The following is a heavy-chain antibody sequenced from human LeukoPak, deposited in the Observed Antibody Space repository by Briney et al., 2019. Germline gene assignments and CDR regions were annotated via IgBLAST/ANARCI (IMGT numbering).Heavy chain of an antibody. CDR2: ISSSSNTI. J-gene: IGHJ5*02. D-gene: IGHD3-3*01. CDR3: ARDFYDFWSGSIRFDP. V-gene: IGHV3-48*01. CDR1: GFTISTYS. Sequence: PGGSLRLSCEGSGFTISTYSMNWARQAPGKGLEWVSYISSSSNTIYYADSVKGRFTISRDNAKNSLYLQMNSLRAEDTAVYYCARDFYDFWSGSIRFDPWGQGTLVTVSS.